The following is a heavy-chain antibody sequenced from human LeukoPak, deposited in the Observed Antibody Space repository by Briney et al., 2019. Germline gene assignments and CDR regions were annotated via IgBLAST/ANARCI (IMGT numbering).Heavy chain of an antibody. J-gene: IGHJ5*02. CDR2: IIPIFGTA. Sequence: SVKVSCKASGGTFSSYAISWVRQAPGQGLEWMGGIIPIFGTANYARKFQGRVTITADESTSTAYMELSSLRSEDTAVYYCAIPEYDSSGIITWGQGTLVTVSS. CDR3: AIPEYDSSGIIT. D-gene: IGHD3-22*01. V-gene: IGHV1-69*13. CDR1: GGTFSSYA.